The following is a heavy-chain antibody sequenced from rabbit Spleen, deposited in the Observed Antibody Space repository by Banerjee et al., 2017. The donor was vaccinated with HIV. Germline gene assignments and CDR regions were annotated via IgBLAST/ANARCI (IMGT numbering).Heavy chain of an antibody. CDR1: GFSFSNKAV. Sequence: QEQLVESGGGLVKPEGSLKLSCTASGFSFSNKAVMCWVRQAPGKGLEWIACIDSGASAFTYFASWAKGRFTISKTSSTTVTLQMTSLTAADTATYFCARDSGTSFSSYGMDLWGQGTLVTVS. V-gene: IGHV1S45*01. D-gene: IGHD8-1*01. J-gene: IGHJ6*01. CDR3: ARDSGTSFSSYGMDL. CDR2: IDSGASAFT.